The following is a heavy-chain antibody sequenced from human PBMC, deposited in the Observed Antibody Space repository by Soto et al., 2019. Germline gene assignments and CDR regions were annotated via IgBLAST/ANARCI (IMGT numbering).Heavy chain of an antibody. D-gene: IGHD5-18*01. CDR3: ARGYSAVQFDY. V-gene: IGHV1-18*01. Sequence: QVQLVQSGAEMRKPGASVKVSCTTSGYTIINYDISWVRQAPGQGLAWMGWINGYNGNTNYAQNFQGRVAMTTDTSTRTVYMELRYLRSDDTGVYYCARGYSAVQFDYWGQGTLVTVSS. J-gene: IGHJ4*02. CDR2: INGYNGNT. CDR1: GYTIINYD.